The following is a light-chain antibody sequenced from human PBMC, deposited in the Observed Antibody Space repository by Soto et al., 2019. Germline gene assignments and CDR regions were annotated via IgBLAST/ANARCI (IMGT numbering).Light chain of an antibody. V-gene: IGKV3-20*01. Sequence: EIVLTQSPGTLSLSPGGRATISCRASQSVSRNYVAWYQQKPGQSPRLLIYGASNRASGIPDRFSGSASGADFTLSIARLEHEDFAMYYCQQYGSKPLTFGGGTKVEIK. CDR3: QQYGSKPLT. J-gene: IGKJ4*01. CDR1: QSVSRNY. CDR2: GAS.